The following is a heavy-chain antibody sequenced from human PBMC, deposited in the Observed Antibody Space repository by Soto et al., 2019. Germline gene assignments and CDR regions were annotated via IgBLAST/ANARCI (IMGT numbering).Heavy chain of an antibody. J-gene: IGHJ4*02. CDR2: ISGSGGRT. CDR1: GFTFSSYA. D-gene: IGHD6-19*01. Sequence: PGGSLRLSCAASGFTFSSYAIRWVLQAPGKGREWVSAISGSGGRTYYADSVKGRFTISRDNSKNTLYLQMNSLRAEDTAVYYCAKTKPIAVAGKHFDYWGQGTLVTVSS. CDR3: AKTKPIAVAGKHFDY. V-gene: IGHV3-23*01.